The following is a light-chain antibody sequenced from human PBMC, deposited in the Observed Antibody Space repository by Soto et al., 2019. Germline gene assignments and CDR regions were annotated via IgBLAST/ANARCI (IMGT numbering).Light chain of an antibody. V-gene: IGLV3-25*03. Sequence: ELTQPPSVSVSPGQTARISCSGDALPKQFTYWYQQKPGQAPVLLIYKDTERPSGIPERFSGSRSGTTVTLTISGVQAEDEADYYCQSADSSGTYVFGAGTKLTVL. CDR2: KDT. J-gene: IGLJ1*01. CDR1: ALPKQF. CDR3: QSADSSGTYV.